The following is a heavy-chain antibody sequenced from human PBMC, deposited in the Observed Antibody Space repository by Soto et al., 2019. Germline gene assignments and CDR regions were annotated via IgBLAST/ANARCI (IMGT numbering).Heavy chain of an antibody. CDR3: ARTPYYGSGSASYYYGMDV. CDR1: GGSISSYY. J-gene: IGHJ6*02. D-gene: IGHD3-10*01. CDR2: IYYSGST. Sequence: SETLSLTCTVSGGSISSYYWSWIRQPPGKGLEWIGYIYYSGSTNYNPSLKSRVTISVDTSKNQFSLKLSSVTAADTAVYYCARTPYYGSGSASYYYGMDVWGQGTTVTVSS. V-gene: IGHV4-59*01.